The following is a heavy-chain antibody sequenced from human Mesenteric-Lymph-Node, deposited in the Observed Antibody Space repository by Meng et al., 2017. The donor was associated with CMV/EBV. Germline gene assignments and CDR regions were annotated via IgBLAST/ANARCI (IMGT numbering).Heavy chain of an antibody. V-gene: IGHV4-30-4*08. Sequence: GSINIGDYFWTWIRQPPGKGLEWIGYIFSSGTTYYNPSLKSRVTISADTSKNQFSLKLTSVTAADTAVYFCARGALVWFGKSYFDYWGQGALVTVSS. J-gene: IGHJ4*02. CDR2: IFSSGTT. CDR3: ARGALVWFGKSYFDY. CDR1: GSINIGDYF. D-gene: IGHD3-10*01.